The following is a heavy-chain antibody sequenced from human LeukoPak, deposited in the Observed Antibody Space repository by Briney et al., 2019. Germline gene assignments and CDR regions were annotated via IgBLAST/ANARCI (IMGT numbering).Heavy chain of an antibody. CDR3: ARDDGSWEPRSHTGVDY. CDR2: ISAYNGHR. Sequence: ASVKVSCKASGYTFTSYGFSWVRQAPGQGLEWMGWISAYNGHRNYAQKLQGRVTMTTDTSTSTAYMELSSLRSDDTAVYYCARDDGSWEPRSHTGVDYWGQGTLVTVSS. D-gene: IGHD1-14*01. V-gene: IGHV1-18*01. CDR1: GYTFTSYG. J-gene: IGHJ4*02.